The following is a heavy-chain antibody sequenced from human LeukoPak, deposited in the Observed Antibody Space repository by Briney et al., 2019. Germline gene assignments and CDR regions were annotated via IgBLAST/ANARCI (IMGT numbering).Heavy chain of an antibody. V-gene: IGHV3-48*03. J-gene: IGHJ6*03. CDR3: ARNHYYDMDY. CDR2: ITSDGRII. CDR1: GFTFGNYE. Sequence: GGSLRLSCAASGFTFGNYEMKWVRQAPGKGLEWVSSITSDGRIIYYADSVKGRFTISRDNAQKSLYLQMNSLRAEDTAVYSSARNHYYDMDYWGKGTLVIVSS.